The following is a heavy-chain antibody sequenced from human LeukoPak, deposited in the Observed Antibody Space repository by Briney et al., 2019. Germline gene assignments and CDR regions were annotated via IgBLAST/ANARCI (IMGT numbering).Heavy chain of an antibody. V-gene: IGHV3-66*01. D-gene: IGHD3-22*01. CDR1: GFTVRSNY. CDR2: IYSGGSA. Sequence: GGSLRLSCAASGFTVRSNYMNWVRQAPGKGLEWVSVIYSGGSAYYADSVKGRFTFSRDNSKNTLYLQMNSLRADDTAVYYCARDDSSGYYRLWGQGTLVTVSS. CDR3: ARDDSSGYYRL. J-gene: IGHJ4*02.